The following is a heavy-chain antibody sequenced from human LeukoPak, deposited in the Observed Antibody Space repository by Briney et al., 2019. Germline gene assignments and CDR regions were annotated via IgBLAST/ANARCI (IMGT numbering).Heavy chain of an antibody. Sequence: GGSLRLSCTASGFSFSGHWVHWARQLPGKGLVWVSRISPTGSTTSYADSVKGRFTVSRDNAKNTLYLQVNNLRAEDTAVYYCARGPNSSWSGLDFWGQGTLLTVSS. J-gene: IGHJ4*02. V-gene: IGHV3-74*01. D-gene: IGHD6-6*01. CDR2: ISPTGSTT. CDR3: ARGPNSSWSGLDF. CDR1: GFSFSGHW.